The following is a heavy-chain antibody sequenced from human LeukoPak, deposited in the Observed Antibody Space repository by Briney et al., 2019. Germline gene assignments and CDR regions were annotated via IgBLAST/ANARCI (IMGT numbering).Heavy chain of an antibody. CDR2: ISYDGSNK. J-gene: IGHJ4*02. CDR1: GFTFSSYG. CDR3: AKNRWGSVATPDS. D-gene: IGHD5-12*01. V-gene: IGHV3-30*18. Sequence: GGSLRLSCAASGFTFSSYGMHWVRQAPGKGLEWVAVISYDGSNKYYADSVKGRFTISRDNSKNTVYLQMNSLAIEDTAIYHCAKNRWGSVATPDSWGQGIVVTVSS.